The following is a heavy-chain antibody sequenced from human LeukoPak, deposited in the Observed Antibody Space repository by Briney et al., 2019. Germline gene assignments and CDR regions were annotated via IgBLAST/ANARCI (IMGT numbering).Heavy chain of an antibody. J-gene: IGHJ5*02. D-gene: IGHD1-1*01. CDR2: IIPILGIA. CDR1: GGTFSSYA. CDR3: ARSWNEANWFDP. V-gene: IGHV1-69*04. Sequence: PVKVSCKASGGTFSSYAISWVRQAPGQGLEWMGRIIPILGIANYAQKFQGRVTITADKSTSTAYMELSSLRSEDTAVYYCARSWNEANWFDPWGQGTLVTVSS.